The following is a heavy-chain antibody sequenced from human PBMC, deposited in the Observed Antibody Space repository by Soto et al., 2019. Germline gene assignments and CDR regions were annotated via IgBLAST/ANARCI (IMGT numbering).Heavy chain of an antibody. CDR3: ARDFNYYTMDV. V-gene: IGHV1-2*02. CDR2: INPNSGGT. Sequence: GASVKVSCKASGYTFTGDYMHWVRQAPGQGLEWLGRINPNSGGTNYAQNFEGRVTMTRDTSTSTAYMEMSRLRFDDTAVYYCARDFNYYTMDVWGQGTTVTVSS. CDR1: GYTFTGDY. J-gene: IGHJ6*02.